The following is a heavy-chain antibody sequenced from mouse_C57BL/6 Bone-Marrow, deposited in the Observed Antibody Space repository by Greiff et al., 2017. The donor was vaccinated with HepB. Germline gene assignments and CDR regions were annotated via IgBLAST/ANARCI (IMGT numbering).Heavy chain of an antibody. CDR3: AREGVYDGYYWFAY. D-gene: IGHD2-3*01. CDR1: GYTFTSYW. V-gene: IGHV1-64*01. J-gene: IGHJ3*01. CDR2: IHPNSGST. Sequence: QVQLQQSGAELVKPGASVKLSCKASGYTFTSYWMHWVKQRPGQGLEWIGMIHPNSGSTNYNEKFKSKATLTVDKSSSTAYMQLSSLTSEDSAVYYCAREGVYDGYYWFAYWGQGTLVTVSA.